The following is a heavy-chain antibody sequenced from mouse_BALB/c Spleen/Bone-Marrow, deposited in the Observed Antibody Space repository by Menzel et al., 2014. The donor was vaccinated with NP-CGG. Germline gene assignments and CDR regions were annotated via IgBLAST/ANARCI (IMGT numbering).Heavy chain of an antibody. D-gene: IGHD1-1*01. CDR2: IYPGNGDT. CDR3: SYGSRAY. Sequence: QVQLQQSGAELVKPGASVKMSCKASGYTFTSYNLHWVKLTPGQGLEWIGAIYPGNGDTSYNQKFKGKATLTVDKSSSTAYMQLSSPTSEDSALYYCSYGSRAYWGQGTLVTVSA. CDR1: GYTFTSYN. V-gene: IGHV1-12*01. J-gene: IGHJ3*01.